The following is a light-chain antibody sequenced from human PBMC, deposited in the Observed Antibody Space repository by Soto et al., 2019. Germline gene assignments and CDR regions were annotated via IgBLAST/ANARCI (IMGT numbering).Light chain of an antibody. V-gene: IGLV1-47*01. CDR1: SSNIGGNY. Sequence: QSVLTQPPSASGTPGQRVTISCSGSSSNIGGNYVYWYQQLPGTAPKLLIYRNNQRPSGVPDLFSGSKSGTSASLAISGLRSEDEADYYCAAWDDSLRVAFGGGTKLTVL. CDR3: AAWDDSLRVA. CDR2: RNN. J-gene: IGLJ2*01.